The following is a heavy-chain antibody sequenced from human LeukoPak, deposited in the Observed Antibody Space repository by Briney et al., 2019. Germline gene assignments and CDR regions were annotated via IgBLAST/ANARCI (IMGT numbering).Heavy chain of an antibody. CDR3: AKSYDISRFYPY. Sequence: GGSLRLSCAASGFTFSTFAMSWVRQTPAKGLEWVSVISGGGGSTDYADSVKGRFTVSRDNSKNTLYLQMDSLTVEDTAVYYCAKSYDISRFYPYWGQGALVTVSS. J-gene: IGHJ4*02. CDR1: GFTFSTFA. V-gene: IGHV3-23*01. D-gene: IGHD3-22*01. CDR2: ISGGGGST.